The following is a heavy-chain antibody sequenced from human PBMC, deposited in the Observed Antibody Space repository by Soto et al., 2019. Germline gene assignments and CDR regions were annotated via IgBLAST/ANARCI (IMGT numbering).Heavy chain of an antibody. D-gene: IGHD3-10*01. CDR2: IYYNGNT. Sequence: SATLSLTCSVSGVSVSSGSYYWSWIRQPPGKGLEWIGHIYYNGNTDYNPSLKSRVTISIDTSKNHLSLRLSSVTAADTAAYYCARDIAGWLDPWGQGTLVTVSS. V-gene: IGHV4-61*03. CDR3: ARDIAGWLDP. J-gene: IGHJ5*02. CDR1: GVSVSSGSYY.